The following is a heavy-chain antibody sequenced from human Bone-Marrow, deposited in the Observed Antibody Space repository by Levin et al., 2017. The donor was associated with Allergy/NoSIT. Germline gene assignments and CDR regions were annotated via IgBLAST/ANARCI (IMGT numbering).Heavy chain of an antibody. J-gene: IGHJ4*02. CDR3: ARDNRYGDYAVDS. CDR2: IYYNGSP. CDR1: GASVSSGGYY. V-gene: IGHV4-31*03. Sequence: SETLSLTCTVSGASVSSGGYYWTWIRQHPVKGLEWIAYIYYNGSPYYNPSLKGRIIISLDTSKNQFSLKLISVTAADTAVYFCARDNRYGDYAVDSWGQGTLVTVSS. D-gene: IGHD4-17*01.